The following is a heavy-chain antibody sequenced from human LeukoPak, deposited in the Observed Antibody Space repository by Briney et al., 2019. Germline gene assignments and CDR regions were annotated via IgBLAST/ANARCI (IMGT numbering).Heavy chain of an antibody. CDR2: INPNSGGT. Sequence: ASVKVSCKASGYTFTGYYMYWVRQAPGQGLEWMGWINPNSGGTNYAQKFQGRVTMTRDTSISTAYMELSRLRSDDTAVYYCARVSGIVVVPAAMRGVWFDPWGQGTLVTVSS. D-gene: IGHD2-2*01. CDR1: GYTFTGYY. CDR3: ARVSGIVVVPAAMRGVWFDP. V-gene: IGHV1-2*02. J-gene: IGHJ5*02.